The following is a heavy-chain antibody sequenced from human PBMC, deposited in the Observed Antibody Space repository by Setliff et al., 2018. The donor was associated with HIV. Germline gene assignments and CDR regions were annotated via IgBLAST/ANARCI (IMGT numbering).Heavy chain of an antibody. CDR1: GGSISSSNW. V-gene: IGHV4-4*02. CDR2: IYHSGST. Sequence: SETLSLTCAVSGGSISSSNWWSWVRQPPGKGLEWIGEIYHSGSTNYNPSPKSRVTISVDRSKNQFSLRLRSVTAADTALYYCARASTGSTHYYYYIDVWGKGTTVTVSS. D-gene: IGHD1-7*01. J-gene: IGHJ6*03. CDR3: ARASTGSTHYYYYIDV.